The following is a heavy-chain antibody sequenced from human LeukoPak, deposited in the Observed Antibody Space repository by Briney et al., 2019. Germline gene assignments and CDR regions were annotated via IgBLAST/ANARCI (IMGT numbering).Heavy chain of an antibody. CDR3: ATPLGMRDAFHI. D-gene: IGHD2-8*01. Sequence: PSETLSLTCTVSGGSISSGSYYWSWIRQPAGKGLEWIGRIYTSGSTNYNPSLKSRVTISVDTSKNQFSLKLRSVTAADTAVYSCATPLGMRDAFHIWGPGTMVTVSS. CDR1: GGSISSGSYY. V-gene: IGHV4-61*02. J-gene: IGHJ3*02. CDR2: IYTSGST.